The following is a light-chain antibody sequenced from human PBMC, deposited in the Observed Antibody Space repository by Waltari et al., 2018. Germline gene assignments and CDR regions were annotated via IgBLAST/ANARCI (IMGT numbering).Light chain of an antibody. CDR1: QSVGSS. CDR3: QQRSNWPPIT. V-gene: IGKV3-11*01. CDR2: DAS. J-gene: IGKJ5*01. Sequence: EIVLTQSPVTLSLAPGERATLSCWASQSVGSSLAWYQQKPGQAPRLLMYDASNRATGVPASFNGSGSGTDFTLTIISLQSEDSAVYYCQQRSNWPPITFGQGTRLEIK.